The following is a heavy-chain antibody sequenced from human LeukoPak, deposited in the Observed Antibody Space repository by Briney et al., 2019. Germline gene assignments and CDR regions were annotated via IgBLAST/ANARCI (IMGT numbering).Heavy chain of an antibody. CDR3: ARDLGYCSGGSCYREQWLIDY. CDR2: ISYDGSNK. J-gene: IGHJ4*02. D-gene: IGHD2-15*01. V-gene: IGHV3-30*04. Sequence: GGSLRLSCAASGFTFSSYAMHWVRQAPGKGLEWVAVISYDGSNKYYADSVEGRFTISRDNSKNTLYLQMNSLRAEDTAVYYCARDLGYCSGGSCYREQWLIDYWGQGTLVTVSS. CDR1: GFTFSSYA.